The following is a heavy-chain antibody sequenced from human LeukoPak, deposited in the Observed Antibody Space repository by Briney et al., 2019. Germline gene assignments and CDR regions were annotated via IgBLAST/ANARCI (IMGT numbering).Heavy chain of an antibody. J-gene: IGHJ6*03. V-gene: IGHV1-69*05. CDR2: IIPIFGTA. D-gene: IGHD2-2*01. Sequence: GASVKVPCKASGGTFSSYAISWVRQAPGQGLEWMGGIIPIFGTANYAQKFQGRVTITTDESTSTAYLELSSLRSEDTAVYYCARNRVPAATPSYYYYMDVWGKGTTVTVSS. CDR1: GGTFSSYA. CDR3: ARNRVPAATPSYYYYMDV.